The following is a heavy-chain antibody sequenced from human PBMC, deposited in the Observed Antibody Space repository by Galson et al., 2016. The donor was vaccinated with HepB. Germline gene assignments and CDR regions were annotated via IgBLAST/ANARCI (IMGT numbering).Heavy chain of an antibody. V-gene: IGHV3-11*01. J-gene: IGHJ3*01. Sequence: SLRLSCAASGFIFSDYYMNWIRQAPGKGLEWISFISTSGNSMLYADSVRGRFTISRDNAAKSLYLQMSNLRAEATAVYYCSRDLPDDSVEYFDVFDLWGQGTMVTVSS. CDR3: SRDLPDDSVEYFDVFDL. CDR2: ISTSGNSM. D-gene: IGHD4-17*01. CDR1: GFIFSDYY.